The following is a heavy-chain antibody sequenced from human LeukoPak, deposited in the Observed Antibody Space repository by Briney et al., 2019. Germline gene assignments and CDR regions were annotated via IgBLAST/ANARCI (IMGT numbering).Heavy chain of an antibody. D-gene: IGHD1-20*01. CDR2: IIPILGIA. J-gene: IGHJ5*02. CDR1: GGTFSSYA. CDR3: VSTPNWNDASRWFDP. V-gene: IGHV1-69*04. Sequence: ASVKVSCKASGGTFSSYAISWVRQAPGQGLEWMGRIIPILGIANYAQKFQGRVTITADKSTSTAYMELSSLRSEDTAVYYCVSTPNWNDASRWFDPWGQGTLVTVSS.